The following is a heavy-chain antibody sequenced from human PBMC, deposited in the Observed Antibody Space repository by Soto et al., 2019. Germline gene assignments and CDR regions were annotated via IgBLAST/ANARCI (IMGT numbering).Heavy chain of an antibody. CDR3: AIQPTTGDSVLWFDP. D-gene: IGHD3-22*01. Sequence: QLPLLESGPGLVKASETLSLTCSVSGGSISTSHSYWAWIRQPPGKGLEWLAKIFNSGSTFYNPSIASPLSVSVDTPSNASALQLKLVPAADTAVYYCAIQPTTGDSVLWFDPWGEGTLVTVSS. V-gene: IGHV4-39*01. CDR1: GGSISTSHSY. J-gene: IGHJ5*02. CDR2: IFNSGST.